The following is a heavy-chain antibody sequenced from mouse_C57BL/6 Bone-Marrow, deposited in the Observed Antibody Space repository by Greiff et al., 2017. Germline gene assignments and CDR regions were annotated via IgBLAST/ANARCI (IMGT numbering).Heavy chain of an antibody. CDR3: ARHASPV. CDR2: ISNGGGST. Sequence: EVKLMESGGGLVQPGGSLKLSCAASGFTFSDYYMYWVRQTPEKRLEWVAYISNGGGSTYYPDTVKGRFTISRDNAKNTLYLQMSRLKSEDTAMYYCARHASPVWGTGTTVTVSS. J-gene: IGHJ1*03. CDR1: GFTFSDYY. V-gene: IGHV5-12*01.